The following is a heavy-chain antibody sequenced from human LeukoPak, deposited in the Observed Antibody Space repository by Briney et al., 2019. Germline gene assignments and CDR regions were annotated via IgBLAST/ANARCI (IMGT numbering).Heavy chain of an antibody. CDR1: GFTFSSYA. J-gene: IGHJ4*02. V-gene: IGHV3-30-3*01. D-gene: IGHD3-10*01. CDR2: ISYDGSNK. CDR3: AREYGSGIYPLDS. Sequence: PGGSLRLSCAASGFTFSSYATHWVRQAPGKGLEWVAVISYDGSNKYYADSVKGRFTISRDNSKNTLYLQMNSLRAEDTAVYYCAREYGSGIYPLDSWGQGTLVTVSS.